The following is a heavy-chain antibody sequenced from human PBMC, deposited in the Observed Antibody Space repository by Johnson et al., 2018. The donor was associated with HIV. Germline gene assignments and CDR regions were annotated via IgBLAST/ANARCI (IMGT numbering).Heavy chain of an antibody. CDR2: ISGSGGST. V-gene: IGHV3-23*04. Sequence: EVQLVESGGGVVQPWGSLRLSCAASGFTFSSYGMHWVRQAPGTGLEWVSAISGSGGSTYYADSVKGRFTISRDNSKNTLYLQMNSLRAEDTAVYYCAKDRPPGLTGYYDAFDIWGQGTMVTVSS. CDR1: GFTFSSYG. CDR3: AKDRPPGLTGYYDAFDI. J-gene: IGHJ3*02. D-gene: IGHD3-9*01.